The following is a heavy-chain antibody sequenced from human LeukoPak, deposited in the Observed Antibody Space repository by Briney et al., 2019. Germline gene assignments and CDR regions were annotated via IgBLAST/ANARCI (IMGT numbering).Heavy chain of an antibody. D-gene: IGHD3-9*01. CDR2: ISYDGSNK. CDR1: GFTFSSYA. J-gene: IGHJ6*02. Sequence: PGGSLRLSCAASGFTFSSYAMHWVRQAPGKGLEWVAVISYDGSNKYYADSVKGRFTISRDNSKNTLYLQMNSLRAEDTAVYHCARDGNYDILSGMDVWGQGTTVTVSS. CDR3: ARDGNYDILSGMDV. V-gene: IGHV3-30-3*01.